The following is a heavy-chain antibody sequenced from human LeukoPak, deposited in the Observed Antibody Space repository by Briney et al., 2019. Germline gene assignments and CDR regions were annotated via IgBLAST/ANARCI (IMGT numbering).Heavy chain of an antibody. J-gene: IGHJ4*02. CDR2: MSYDGSNK. Sequence: QPGGSLRLSCAASGFSFSDHGMHWVRQAPGKGLEWVAVMSYDGSNKDYADSVKGRFTISRDNSKNTLYLQMNSLRAGDTAVYYCAKEDDFWSGHKPSYFDYWGQGTLVTVSS. D-gene: IGHD3-3*01. CDR3: AKEDDFWSGHKPSYFDY. CDR1: GFSFSDHG. V-gene: IGHV3-30*18.